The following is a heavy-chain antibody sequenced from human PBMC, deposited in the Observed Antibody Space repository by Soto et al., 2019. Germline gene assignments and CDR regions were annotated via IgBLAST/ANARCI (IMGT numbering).Heavy chain of an antibody. Sequence: SXKVSFPAAGYMXRAYYTDSVRQAPGQGLEWMGWIKPNSGGRNYAQRFQGRITMTSDTSIITVYIELSSLRSGDTAVYYCARGELYNVNKLGFDYWGQGTPVTVSS. CDR3: ARGELYNVNKLGFDY. D-gene: IGHD1-20*01. CDR2: IKPNSGGR. CDR1: GYMXRAYY. J-gene: IGHJ4*02. V-gene: IGHV1-2*02.